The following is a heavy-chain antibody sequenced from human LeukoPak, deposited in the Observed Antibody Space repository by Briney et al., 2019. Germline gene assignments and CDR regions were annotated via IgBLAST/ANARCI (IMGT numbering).Heavy chain of an antibody. CDR3: VRRPVGVTDYFDY. D-gene: IGHD1-26*01. CDR1: GFTFRSYW. Sequence: PGGSLRLSCAASGFTFRSYWMTWVRRAPGKGLEWVANIKQDGSEKYYVDSVKGRFTISRDNAKSSLYLQMNSLRAEDTAVYYCVRRPVGVTDYFDYWGQGTLVTVSS. CDR2: IKQDGSEK. J-gene: IGHJ4*02. V-gene: IGHV3-7*01.